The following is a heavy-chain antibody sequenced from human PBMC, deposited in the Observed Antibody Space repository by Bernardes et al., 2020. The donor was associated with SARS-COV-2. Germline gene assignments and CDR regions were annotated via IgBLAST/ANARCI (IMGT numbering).Heavy chain of an antibody. D-gene: IGHD2-2*01. Sequence: SETLSLTCAVYGGSFSGYYWSWIRQPPGKGLEWIGEINHSGSTNYNPSLKSRVTISVDTSKNQFSLKLSSVTAADTAVYYCARYGPAAKTFDYWGQGTLVTVSS. CDR3: ARYGPAAKTFDY. V-gene: IGHV4-34*01. J-gene: IGHJ4*02. CDR2: INHSGST. CDR1: GGSFSGYY.